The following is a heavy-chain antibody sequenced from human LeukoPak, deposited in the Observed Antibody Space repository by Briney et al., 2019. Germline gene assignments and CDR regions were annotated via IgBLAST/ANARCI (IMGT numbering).Heavy chain of an antibody. J-gene: IGHJ3*02. CDR3: AREDTGVAFDI. V-gene: IGHV3-48*04. D-gene: IGHD2-8*01. Sequence: GGSLRLSCAASGFTFSSYSMNWVRQAPGKGLEWVSYISSSSTTIYYADSVKGRSTISRDNAKNSLYLQVNSLRVEDTAVYYCAREDTGVAFDIWGQGTTVTV. CDR1: GFTFSSYS. CDR2: ISSSSTTI.